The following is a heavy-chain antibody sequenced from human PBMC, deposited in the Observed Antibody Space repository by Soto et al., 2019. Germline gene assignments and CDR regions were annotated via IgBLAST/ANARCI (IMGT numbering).Heavy chain of an antibody. V-gene: IGHV4-4*02. CDR1: GDSISSTNW. J-gene: IGHJ5*02. CDR2: IHHAGST. D-gene: IGHD2-2*01. Sequence: SETLSLTCAVSGDSISSTNWWNWVRQPPGKGLEWIAEIHHAGSTNYNPSLKSRVTISVDESKNQVSLNLKSVTAADTDVYYCARARQYCSSTSCYLEPWGQGTLVTVSS. CDR3: ARARQYCSSTSCYLEP.